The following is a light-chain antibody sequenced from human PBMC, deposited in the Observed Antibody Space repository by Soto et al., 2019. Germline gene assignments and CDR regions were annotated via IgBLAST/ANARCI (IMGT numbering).Light chain of an antibody. CDR2: GAS. J-gene: IGKJ3*01. CDR1: QSVATSQ. Sequence: EIVLTQSPGTLSLSPGERATLFCRASQSVATSQLAWYQQKPGQAPWLLIGASSRATGVPDRFSGSGSGTDFTLTISRLEPEDFAVYYCQQYGSSPRGFTFGPGTKVDIK. V-gene: IGKV3-20*01. CDR3: QQYGSSPRGFT.